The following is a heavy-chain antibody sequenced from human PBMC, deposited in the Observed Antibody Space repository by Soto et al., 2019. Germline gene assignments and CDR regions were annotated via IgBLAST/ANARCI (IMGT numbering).Heavy chain of an antibody. CDR1: GFTFSSYT. V-gene: IGHV3-21*01. CDR3: ARVVAVAGYYFDY. CDR2: ISSSSSYI. D-gene: IGHD6-19*01. J-gene: IGHJ4*02. Sequence: EVQLVESGGGLVKPGGSPRLSCAASGFTFSSYTMNWVRQAPGKGLEWVSSISSSSSYIYYADSVKGRFTISRDNAKNSLYLQMNSLRAEDTAVYYCARVVAVAGYYFDYWGQGTLVTVSS.